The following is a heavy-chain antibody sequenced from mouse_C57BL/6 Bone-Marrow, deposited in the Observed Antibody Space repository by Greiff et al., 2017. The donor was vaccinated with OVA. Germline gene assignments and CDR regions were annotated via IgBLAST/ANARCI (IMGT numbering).Heavy chain of an antibody. V-gene: IGHV1-50*01. CDR1: GYTFTSYW. D-gene: IGHD2-5*01. J-gene: IGHJ2*01. CDR2: IDPSDSYT. CDR3: ASAFYSNSGDFDY. Sequence: VKLQQPGAELVKPGASVKLSCKASGYTFTSYWMQWVKQRPGQGLEWIGEIDPSDSYTNYNQKFKGKATLTVDTSSSTAYMQLSSLTSDDSAVYYCASAFYSNSGDFDYWGQGTTLTVSS.